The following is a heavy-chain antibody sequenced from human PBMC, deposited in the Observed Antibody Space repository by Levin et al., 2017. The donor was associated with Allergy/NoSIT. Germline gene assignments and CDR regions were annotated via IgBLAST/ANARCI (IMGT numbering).Heavy chain of an antibody. V-gene: IGHV3-23*01. Sequence: VASVKVSCAASGFMFHSYAMTWVRQAPGKGLEWVSGITTSGDNTYYADSVKGRFTISRDNSKNTLYLQMNSLRAEDTAVYYCAKEEWLVRGFDYWGQGTLVTVSS. CDR3: AKEEWLVRGFDY. CDR2: ITTSGDNT. CDR1: GFMFHSYA. D-gene: IGHD6-19*01. J-gene: IGHJ4*02.